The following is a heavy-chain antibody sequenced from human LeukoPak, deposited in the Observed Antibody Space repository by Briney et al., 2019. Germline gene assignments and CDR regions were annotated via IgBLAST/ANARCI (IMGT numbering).Heavy chain of an antibody. D-gene: IGHD3-16*02. Sequence: TGGSLRLSCAASGFTFGNYWMHWVRQAPGKGLVWVSRINSDGSSTSYADSVKGRFTISRDSAKNTLYLQMNSLRAEDTAVYYCARAGNYVGGTYRTDVFDYWGQGTLVTVSS. CDR2: INSDGSST. J-gene: IGHJ4*02. CDR1: GFTFGNYW. V-gene: IGHV3-74*01. CDR3: ARAGNYVGGTYRTDVFDY.